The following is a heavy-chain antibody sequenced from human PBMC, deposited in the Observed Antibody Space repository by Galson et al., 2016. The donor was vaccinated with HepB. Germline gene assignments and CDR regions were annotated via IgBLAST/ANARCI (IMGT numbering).Heavy chain of an antibody. CDR2: VYHSGNT. J-gene: IGHJ1*01. Sequence: ETLSLTCTVSGGSLSNNNWWSWVRQPPGKGLEWIGQVYHSGNTDYNPSLNSRVTISIDKSKSQFSLNMTSVTAADTAIYYCATITMGREDLGPNVWGQGTLVTVSS. CDR1: GGSLSNNNW. D-gene: IGHD3-10*01. V-gene: IGHV4-4*02. CDR3: ATITMGREDLGPNV.